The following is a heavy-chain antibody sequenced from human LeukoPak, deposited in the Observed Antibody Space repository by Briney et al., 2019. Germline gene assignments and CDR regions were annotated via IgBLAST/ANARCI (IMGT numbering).Heavy chain of an antibody. CDR2: ISYDGSNE. Sequence: PGGSLRLSCAASGFTFSSYAMHWVRQAPGKGLEWVALISYDGSNEYYADSVRGRFTVSRDNSKNTLYLQMNGLRAEDTAVYFCASLSVEMTTIDYWGQGTLVTVSS. J-gene: IGHJ4*02. CDR1: GFTFSSYA. V-gene: IGHV3-30-3*01. CDR3: ASLSVEMTTIDY. D-gene: IGHD5-24*01.